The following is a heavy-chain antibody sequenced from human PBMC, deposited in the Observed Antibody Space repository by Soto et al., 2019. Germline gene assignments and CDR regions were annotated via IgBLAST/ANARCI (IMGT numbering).Heavy chain of an antibody. J-gene: IGHJ4*02. D-gene: IGHD3-9*01. V-gene: IGHV4-59*08. Sequence: QVQLQESGPGLVKPSETLSLTCTVSGGSISGYYWSWIRQPPGKGLEWIGEIYHSGSTKYNPSLNSRVTISVDTSKNQFSLELTSVTAADTAVYYCARHLVDGFPGQDYWGLGTLVTVSS. CDR1: GGSISGYY. CDR3: ARHLVDGFPGQDY. CDR2: IYHSGST.